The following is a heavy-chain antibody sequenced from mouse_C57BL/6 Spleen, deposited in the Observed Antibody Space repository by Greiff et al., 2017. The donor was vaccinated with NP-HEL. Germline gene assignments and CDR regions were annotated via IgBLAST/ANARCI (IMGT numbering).Heavy chain of an antibody. CDR3: ASNYYGSSYPFAY. V-gene: IGHV5-6*01. D-gene: IGHD1-1*01. CDR1: GFTFSSYG. CDR2: ISSGGSYT. Sequence: DVHLVESGGDLVKPGGSLKLSCAASGFTFSSYGMSWVRQTPDKRLEWVATISSGGSYTYYPDSVKGRFTISRDNAKNTRYLQMSSLKSEDTAMYYCASNYYGSSYPFAYWGQGTLVTVSA. J-gene: IGHJ3*01.